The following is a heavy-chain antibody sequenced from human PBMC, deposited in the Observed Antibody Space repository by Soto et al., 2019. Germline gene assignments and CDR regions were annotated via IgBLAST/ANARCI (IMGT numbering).Heavy chain of an antibody. CDR3: ARVYYDFWSGYHFDY. Sequence: PGGSLRLSCGVSGFIVSRSYMTWVRQAPGKGLEWVGRTRNKANSYTTEYAASVKGRFTISRDDSKNSLYLQMNSLKTEDTAVYYCARVYYDFWSGYHFDYWGQGTLVTVSS. J-gene: IGHJ4*02. CDR2: TRNKANSYTT. CDR1: GFIVSRSY. V-gene: IGHV3-72*01. D-gene: IGHD3-3*01.